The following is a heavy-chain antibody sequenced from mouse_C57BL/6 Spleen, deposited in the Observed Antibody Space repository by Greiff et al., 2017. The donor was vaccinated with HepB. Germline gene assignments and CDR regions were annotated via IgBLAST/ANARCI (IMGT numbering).Heavy chain of an antibody. CDR3: SREGNYYGTSYFYSFDY. Sequence: QVQLQQPGAEFVKPGASVKMSCKASGYTFTNYWITWVKQRPGQGLEWIGDIYPGSGGTNYNEKFKSTATLTVDTSSSTAYMHLSSLTSEDSAVYHCSREGNYYGTSYFYSFDYWGQGTTLTVSS. J-gene: IGHJ2*01. D-gene: IGHD1-1*01. CDR2: IYPGSGGT. CDR1: GYTFTNYW. V-gene: IGHV1-55*01.